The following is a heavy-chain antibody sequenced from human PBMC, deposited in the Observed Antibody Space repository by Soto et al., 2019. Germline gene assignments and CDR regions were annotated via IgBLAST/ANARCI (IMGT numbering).Heavy chain of an antibody. CDR1: GGTFSSYA. CDR3: ARGVGLRDWFDP. V-gene: IGHV1-69*13. D-gene: IGHD2-15*01. Sequence: SSVKVSCKASGGTFSSYAISRVRQAPGQGLEWMGGIIPIFGTANYAQKFQGRVTITADESTSTAYMELSSLRSEDTAVYYCARGVGLRDWFDPWGQGTLVTVSS. CDR2: IIPIFGTA. J-gene: IGHJ5*02.